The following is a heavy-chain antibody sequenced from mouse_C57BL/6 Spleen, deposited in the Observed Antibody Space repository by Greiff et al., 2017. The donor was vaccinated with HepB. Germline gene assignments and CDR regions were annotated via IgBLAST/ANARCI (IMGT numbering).Heavy chain of an antibody. V-gene: IGHV7-3*01. D-gene: IGHD2-1*01. Sequence: EVKLQESGGGLVQPGGSLSLSCAASGFTFTDYYMSWVRQPPGKALEWLGFIRNKANGYTTEYSASVKGRFTISRDNSQSILYLQMNALRAEDSATYYCARYNGNYSYAMDYWGQGTSVTVSS. CDR2: IRNKANGYTT. CDR1: GFTFTDYY. CDR3: ARYNGNYSYAMDY. J-gene: IGHJ4*01.